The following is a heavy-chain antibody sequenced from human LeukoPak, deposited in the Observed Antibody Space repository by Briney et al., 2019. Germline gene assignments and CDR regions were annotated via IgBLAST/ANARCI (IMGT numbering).Heavy chain of an antibody. CDR1: GGSFSGYY. V-gene: IGHV4-34*01. CDR3: ARRARAYYYGSGSLDY. Sequence: SETLSLTCAVYGGSFSGYYWSWIRQPPGKGLEWIGEINHSGSTNYSPSLKSRVTISVDTSKNQFSLKLSSVTAADTAVYYCARRARAYYYGSGSLDYWGQGTLVTVSS. J-gene: IGHJ4*02. CDR2: INHSGST. D-gene: IGHD3-10*01.